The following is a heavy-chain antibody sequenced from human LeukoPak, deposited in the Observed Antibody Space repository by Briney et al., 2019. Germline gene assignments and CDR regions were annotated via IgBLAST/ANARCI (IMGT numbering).Heavy chain of an antibody. CDR1: GGIFSSYA. D-gene: IGHD2-2*01. V-gene: IGHV1-69*04. Sequence: GSSVKVSCKASGGIFSSYAISWVRQAPGQGLEWMGRIIPILGIANYAQKFQGRVTITADKSTSTAHMELSSLRSEDTAVYYCARPWDCSSTSCYYYYYYGMDVWGQGTTVTVSS. CDR3: ARPWDCSSTSCYYYYYYGMDV. J-gene: IGHJ6*02. CDR2: IIPILGIA.